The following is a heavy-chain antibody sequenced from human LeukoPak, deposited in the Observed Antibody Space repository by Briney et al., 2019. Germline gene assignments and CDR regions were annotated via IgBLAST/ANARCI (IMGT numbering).Heavy chain of an antibody. J-gene: IGHJ4*02. CDR1: GFTFSSYG. CDR3: AKDLGRGIAVAGIGDY. CDR2: ISYDGSNK. V-gene: IGHV3-30*18. D-gene: IGHD6-19*01. Sequence: GGSLRLSCAASGFTFSSYGIHWVRQAPGKGLEWVAVISYDGSNKYYADSVKGRFTISRDNSKNTLYLQMNSLRAEDTAVYYCAKDLGRGIAVAGIGDYWGQGTLVTVSS.